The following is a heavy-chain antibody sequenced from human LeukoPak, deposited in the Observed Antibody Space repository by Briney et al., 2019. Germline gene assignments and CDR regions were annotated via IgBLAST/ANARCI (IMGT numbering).Heavy chain of an antibody. J-gene: IGHJ6*02. Sequence: GGSLRLSCAASGFTFSSYAMSWVRQAPGKGLEWVSSISDSGGSTYYADSVNCRFTISRDNSKHTLYLQMYSLRAEDTAVYYCAKAPPDFGDCYLLGFGMDVWGQGTTVTVS. CDR3: AKAPPDFGDCYLLGFGMDV. CDR2: ISDSGGST. CDR1: GFTFSSYA. D-gene: IGHD2-21*02. V-gene: IGHV3-23*01.